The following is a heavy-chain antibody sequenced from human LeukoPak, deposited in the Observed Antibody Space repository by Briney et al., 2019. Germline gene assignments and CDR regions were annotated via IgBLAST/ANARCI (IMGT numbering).Heavy chain of an antibody. J-gene: IGHJ5*02. CDR2: IYYSGST. CDR1: GGSISSSIYY. Sequence: NPSETLSLTCTVSGGSISSSIYYWGRIRQPPGKGLEWIGSIYYSGSTYYNPSLKSRVTISVDTSKNQFSLKLSSVTAADTAVYYCARGGYYGSGSYYNRNWFDPWGQGTLVTVSS. V-gene: IGHV4-39*01. CDR3: ARGGYYGSGSYYNRNWFDP. D-gene: IGHD3-10*01.